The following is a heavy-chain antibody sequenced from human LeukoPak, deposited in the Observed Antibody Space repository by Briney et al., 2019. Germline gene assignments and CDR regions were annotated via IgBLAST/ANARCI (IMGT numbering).Heavy chain of an antibody. V-gene: IGHV1-18*01. CDR2: ISAYNGDT. CDR1: GYTFSSYG. J-gene: IGHJ4*02. D-gene: IGHD1-26*01. CDR3: AREVSGSYAHYLDY. Sequence: GASVKVSCKASGYTFSSYGISWVRQAPGQGLEWMGWISAYNGDTKYAQKLQGRVTMTTDTSTSTAYMELRSLRSDDTAVYYCAREVSGSYAHYLDYWGQGTLVTVSS.